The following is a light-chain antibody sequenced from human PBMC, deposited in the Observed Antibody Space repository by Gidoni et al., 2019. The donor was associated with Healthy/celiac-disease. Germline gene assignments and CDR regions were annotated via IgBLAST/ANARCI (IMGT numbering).Light chain of an antibody. V-gene: IGLV1-47*01. CDR3: AAWDDSLSGRGV. CDR1: SSNIGSTY. Sequence: QSVLTQPPSASGTPGQRVTISCSGSSSNIGSTYVYWYQQLPGTAPKLLIYRNNQRPSGVPDRFAGSKSGTSASLAISGLRSEDEAEYYCAAWDDSLSGRGVFGGGTKLTVL. CDR2: RNN. J-gene: IGLJ3*02.